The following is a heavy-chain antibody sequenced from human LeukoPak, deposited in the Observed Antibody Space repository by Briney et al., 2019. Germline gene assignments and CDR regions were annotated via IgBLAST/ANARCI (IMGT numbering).Heavy chain of an antibody. CDR1: GYSFTGYF. V-gene: IGHV1-2*02. CDR2: IDPNSGDT. Sequence: ASVKVSCKASGYSFTGYFIHWVRQAPGQGLEWMGCIDPNSGDTKYAQKFQGRVSMPRDTSTRTAYMELSRLRSDDTAVYFCARSGSTGYSLDYWGQGTVVTVSS. CDR3: ARSGSTGYSLDY. J-gene: IGHJ4*02. D-gene: IGHD3-22*01.